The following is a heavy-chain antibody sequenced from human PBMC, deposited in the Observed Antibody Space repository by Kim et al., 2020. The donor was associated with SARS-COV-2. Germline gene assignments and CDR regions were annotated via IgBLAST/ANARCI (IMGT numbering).Heavy chain of an antibody. D-gene: IGHD5-12*01. CDR3: ARALQKGMATNGIGY. CDR1: GGTFSSYA. CDR2: IIPIFGTA. V-gene: IGHV1-69*13. Sequence: SVKVSCKASGGTFSSYAISWVRQAPGQGLEWMGGIIPIFGTANYAQKFQGRVTITADESTSTAYMELSSLRSEDTAVYYCARALQKGMATNGIGYWGQGTLVTVSS. J-gene: IGHJ4*02.